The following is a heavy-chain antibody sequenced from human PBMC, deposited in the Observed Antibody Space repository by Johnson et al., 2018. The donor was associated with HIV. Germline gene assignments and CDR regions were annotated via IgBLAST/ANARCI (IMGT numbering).Heavy chain of an antibody. J-gene: IGHJ3*02. CDR3: AKHNGNSLYWYAFDI. CDR2: ISNDGSSQ. V-gene: IGHV3-30*04. Sequence: MQLVESGGNVVQPGRSLRLSCVTSGFSISNYAMHWVRQAPGKGLEWVAVISNDGSSQYYTDSVKGRFTISRDYSKNTLYLQMNSLRAEDTAVYYCAKHNGNSLYWYAFDIWGQGTMVTVSS. CDR1: GFSISNYA. D-gene: IGHD5/OR15-5a*01.